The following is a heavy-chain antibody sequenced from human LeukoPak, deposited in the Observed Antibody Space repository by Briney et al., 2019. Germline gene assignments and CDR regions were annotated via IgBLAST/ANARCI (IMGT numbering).Heavy chain of an antibody. CDR3: ARDPNSSSWQEAGVLGY. V-gene: IGHV3-74*01. Sequence: GGSLRLSCAASGFTLSSYWMHWVRQAPGKGLVWVSHIKTDGSSTNYAESVKGRFTISRDNAKNSLYLQMNSLRAEDTAVYYCARDPNSSSWQEAGVLGYWGQGTLVTVSS. D-gene: IGHD6-13*01. CDR2: IKTDGSST. J-gene: IGHJ4*02. CDR1: GFTLSSYW.